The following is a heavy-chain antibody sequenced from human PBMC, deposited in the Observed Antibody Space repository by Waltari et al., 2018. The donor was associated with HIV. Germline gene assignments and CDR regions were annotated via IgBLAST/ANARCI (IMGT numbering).Heavy chain of an antibody. CDR3: ARDGVLGYCSGGSCADYYYGMDV. J-gene: IGHJ6*02. Sequence: QVQLVESGGGVVQPGRSLRLSCAASGFTFSSYGMHWVRQAPGKGLEWVAVIWYDGSNKCYADSVKGRFTISRDNSKNTLYLQMNSLRAEDTAVYYCARDGVLGYCSGGSCADYYYGMDVWGQGTTVTVSS. D-gene: IGHD2-15*01. V-gene: IGHV3-33*01. CDR2: IWYDGSNK. CDR1: GFTFSSYG.